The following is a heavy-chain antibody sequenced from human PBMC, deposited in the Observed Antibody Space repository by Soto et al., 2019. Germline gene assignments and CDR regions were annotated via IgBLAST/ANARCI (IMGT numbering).Heavy chain of an antibody. J-gene: IGHJ4*02. CDR1: GFTFSSYS. D-gene: IGHD3-22*01. CDR2: ISSSSSYI. V-gene: IGHV3-21*01. Sequence: EVQLVESGGGLVKPGGSLRLSCAASGFTFSSYSMNWVRQARGKGLEWVSSISSSSSYIYYADSVKGRFTISRDNAKNSLYLQLNSLRAEDTAVYYCARESLGYYDSSETDYWGQGTLVTVSS. CDR3: ARESLGYYDSSETDY.